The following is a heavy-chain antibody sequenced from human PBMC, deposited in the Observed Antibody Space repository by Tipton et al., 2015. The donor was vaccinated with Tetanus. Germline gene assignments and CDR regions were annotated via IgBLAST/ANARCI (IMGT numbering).Heavy chain of an antibody. Sequence: TASGFIFSSYGIHWVRQAPGKGLEWVAVSWYDGTDKYYADSVKGRFTISRDNSKNTLYLQMNSLIAEDTAVYYCAREADCSGGSCFSGDFDNWGQGTQVTVSS. V-gene: IGHV3-33*01. CDR1: GFIFSSYG. CDR3: AREADCSGGSCFSGDFDN. D-gene: IGHD2-15*01. J-gene: IGHJ4*02. CDR2: SWYDGTDK.